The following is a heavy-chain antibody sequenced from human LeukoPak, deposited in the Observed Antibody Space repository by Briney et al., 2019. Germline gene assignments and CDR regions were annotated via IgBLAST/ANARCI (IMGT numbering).Heavy chain of an antibody. CDR2: IYTSGST. CDR1: GGSISSYY. V-gene: IGHV4-4*07. Sequence: SGTLSLTCTVSGGSISSYYWSWIRQPAGKGLEWIGRIYTSGSTNYNPSLKSRVTMSVDTSKNQFSLKLSSVTAADTAVYYCARDDYDILTGSVNWFDPWGQGTLVTVSS. J-gene: IGHJ5*02. D-gene: IGHD3-9*01. CDR3: ARDDYDILTGSVNWFDP.